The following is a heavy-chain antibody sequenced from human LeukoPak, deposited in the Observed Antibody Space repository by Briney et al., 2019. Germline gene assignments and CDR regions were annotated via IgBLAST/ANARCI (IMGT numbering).Heavy chain of an antibody. CDR3: ARDLRFGELFGGFDY. CDR1: GYSFTAYS. D-gene: IGHD3-10*01. Sequence: ASVKVSCKASGYSFTAYSLHWVRQAPGQGLEWMGWINPNSGGTNYAQKFQGRVTMTRDTSISTAYMELSRLRSDDTAVYYCARDLRFGELFGGFDYWGQGTLVTVSS. CDR2: INPNSGGT. V-gene: IGHV1-2*02. J-gene: IGHJ4*02.